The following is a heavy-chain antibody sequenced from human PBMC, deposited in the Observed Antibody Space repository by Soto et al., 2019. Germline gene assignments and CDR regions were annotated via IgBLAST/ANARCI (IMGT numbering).Heavy chain of an antibody. CDR3: TREPPASISTDIY. CDR1: GFTFGDYA. D-gene: IGHD3-3*02. CDR2: IRSKAYGGTT. Sequence: EVQLVESGGGLVKPGRSLRLSCTASGFTFGDYAMSWFRQAPGKGLEWVGFIRSKAYGGTTEYAASVKGRFTISRDDSKSIAYLQMNSLKTEDTAVYYCTREPPASISTDIYWGQGTLVTVSS. V-gene: IGHV3-49*05. J-gene: IGHJ4*02.